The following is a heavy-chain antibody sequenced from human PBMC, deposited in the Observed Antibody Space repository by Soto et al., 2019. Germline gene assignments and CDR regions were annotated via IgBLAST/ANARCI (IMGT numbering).Heavy chain of an antibody. J-gene: IGHJ4*02. Sequence: GGSLRLSCAASGFTFTTYSMNWVRQAPGKGLEWVSYISSSSSNIDYADSVKGRFTISRDNAKNSLYLQMNSLRDEDTAVYYCARGHDVGYWGQGTLVTVSS. D-gene: IGHD1-1*01. CDR3: ARGHDVGY. CDR1: GFTFTTYS. V-gene: IGHV3-48*02. CDR2: ISSSSSNI.